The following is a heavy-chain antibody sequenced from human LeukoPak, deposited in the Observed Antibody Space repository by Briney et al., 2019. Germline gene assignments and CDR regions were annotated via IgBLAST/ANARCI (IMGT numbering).Heavy chain of an antibody. V-gene: IGHV3-9*01. CDR3: AKGLSANWFDP. J-gene: IGHJ5*02. Sequence: GGSLRLSCAASGFTFDDYAMHWVRQAPGKGLEWVSGISWNSGSIGYADSMKGRFTISRDNAKNSLYLQMNSLRAEDTALYYCAKGLSANWFDPWGQGTLVTVSS. CDR1: GFTFDDYA. CDR2: ISWNSGSI. D-gene: IGHD2-2*01.